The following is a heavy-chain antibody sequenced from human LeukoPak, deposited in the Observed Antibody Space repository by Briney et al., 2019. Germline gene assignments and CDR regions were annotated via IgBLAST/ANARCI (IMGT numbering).Heavy chain of an antibody. CDR2: IMYDGSQK. CDR3: AQIYAYGSSQFDY. V-gene: IGHV3-7*01. D-gene: IGHD3-10*01. J-gene: IGHJ4*02. Sequence: GGSLRLSCAASGFTFSTYWMTWVRQAPGKGLEWVASIMYDGSQKYYVDSVKGRFTISRDNAKNSLYLQMNSLRAEDTAVYYCAQIYAYGSSQFDYWGQGTLVTVSS. CDR1: GFTFSTYW.